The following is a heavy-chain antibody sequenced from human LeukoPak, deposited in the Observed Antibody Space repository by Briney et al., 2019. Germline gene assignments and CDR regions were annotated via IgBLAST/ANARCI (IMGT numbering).Heavy chain of an antibody. CDR1: GITLSNYG. J-gene: IGHJ4*02. D-gene: IGHD3-22*01. Sequence: GGSLRLSCAVSGITLSNYGMSWVRQAPGKGLEWVAGISGSGGGTHYADSVKGRFTISRGNPKNTLHLQMNSLRAEDTAVYFCAKRGVVIRVILVGFHKEAYYFDSWGQGALVTVSS. CDR2: ISGSGGGT. CDR3: AKRGVVIRVILVGFHKEAYYFDS. V-gene: IGHV3-23*01.